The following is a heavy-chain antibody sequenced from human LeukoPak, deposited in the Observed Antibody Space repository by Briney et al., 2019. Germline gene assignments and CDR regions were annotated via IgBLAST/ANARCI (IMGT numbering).Heavy chain of an antibody. CDR1: GFTFSSYE. V-gene: IGHV3-48*03. Sequence: GGSLRLSCAASGFTFSSYEMNWVRQAPGKGLEWVSYVSSSGSTIYYADSVKGRFTISRDNAKNSLYLQMNSLKTEDTAVYYCTTFHRYYDILTGYYNDAGGGYMDVWGKGTTVTISS. CDR3: TTFHRYYDILTGYYNDAGGGYMDV. D-gene: IGHD3-9*01. J-gene: IGHJ6*03. CDR2: VSSSGSTI.